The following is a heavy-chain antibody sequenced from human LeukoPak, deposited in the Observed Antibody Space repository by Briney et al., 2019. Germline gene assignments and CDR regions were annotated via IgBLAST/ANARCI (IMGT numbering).Heavy chain of an antibody. D-gene: IGHD2-21*02. CDR3: AKDSETVLYNFDY. CDR1: GFTFSNYV. CDR2: ITGSGGGT. Sequence: PGGSLRLSCAPSGFTFSNYVMSWVRLAPGKGLQWVSTITGSGGGTYYTDSVKGRFTISRDNSKNTLFLQMNSLRAEDAAIYYCAKDSETVLYNFDYWGQGTLVAVSS. J-gene: IGHJ4*02. V-gene: IGHV3-23*01.